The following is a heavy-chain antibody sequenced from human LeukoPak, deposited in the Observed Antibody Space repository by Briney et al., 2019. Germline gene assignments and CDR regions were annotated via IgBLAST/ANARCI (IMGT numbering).Heavy chain of an antibody. Sequence: GGSLRLSCAASGFTFSSYWLSWVRQAPGKGLEWVANIKQDGSEKYYVDSVKGRFTISRDNSKNTLYLQMNSLRAEDTAVYYCAKILTIFGVVVDYWGQGTLVTVSS. CDR1: GFTFSSYW. CDR3: AKILTIFGVVVDY. J-gene: IGHJ4*02. V-gene: IGHV3-7*01. D-gene: IGHD3-3*01. CDR2: IKQDGSEK.